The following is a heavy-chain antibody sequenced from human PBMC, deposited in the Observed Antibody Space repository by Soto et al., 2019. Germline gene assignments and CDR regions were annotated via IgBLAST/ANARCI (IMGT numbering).Heavy chain of an antibody. V-gene: IGHV6-1*01. CDR3: ARDPIPRIGARPHAIDL. CDR1: GDSVSSNSAA. CDR2: AYYRSKWYN. D-gene: IGHD6-6*01. J-gene: IGHJ3*01. Sequence: PSQTLSLTCAISGDSVSSNSAAWNWIRQSPSRGLEWLGRAYYRSKWYNDYAVSVKSRITINPDTSKNQFSLQLNSVTPEDTAVYYCARDPIPRIGARPHAIDLWGQGTTVTVS.